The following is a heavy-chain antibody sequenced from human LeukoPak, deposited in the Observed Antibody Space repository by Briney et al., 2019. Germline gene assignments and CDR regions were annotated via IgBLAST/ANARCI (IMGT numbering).Heavy chain of an antibody. V-gene: IGHV3-53*01. CDR3: ARSYGDYANWFDP. Sequence: PGGSLRLSCAVSGFSVSSNYWAWVRQAPGKGLEWVSLIYNDGRTYYADSVKGRFTISRDTSKNTVYLQMNSLRGEDTAVYYCARSYGDYANWFDPWGQGTLVTVSS. J-gene: IGHJ5*02. CDR2: IYNDGRT. D-gene: IGHD4-17*01. CDR1: GFSVSSNY.